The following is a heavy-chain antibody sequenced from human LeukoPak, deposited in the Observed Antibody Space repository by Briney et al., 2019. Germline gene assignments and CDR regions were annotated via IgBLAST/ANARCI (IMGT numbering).Heavy chain of an antibody. D-gene: IGHD1-26*01. CDR2: IIPIFGTA. CDR3: ARAGIVGATTGVAFDI. Sequence: SVKVSCKASGGTFSRYAISWVRQAPGQGLEWMGGIIPIFGTANYAQKFQGRVTITTDESTSTAYMELSSLRSEDTAVYYCARAGIVGATTGVAFDIWGQGTMVTVSS. CDR1: GGTFSRYA. J-gene: IGHJ3*02. V-gene: IGHV1-69*05.